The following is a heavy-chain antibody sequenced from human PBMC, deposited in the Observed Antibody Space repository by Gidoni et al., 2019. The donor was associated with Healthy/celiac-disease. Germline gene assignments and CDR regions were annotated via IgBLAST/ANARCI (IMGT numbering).Heavy chain of an antibody. CDR2: INPNSGGT. Sequence: QVQLVQPGSEVTKPAPSVKVSCKASGYTFTGYDMHWVRQSPGQGLDWMGRINPNSGGTNYAQKFQGRVTMTRDTSISTAYMELSRLRSDDTAVYYCARVYSYGYLGAFDIWGQGTMVTVS. CDR1: GYTFTGYD. CDR3: ARVYSYGYLGAFDI. D-gene: IGHD5-18*01. J-gene: IGHJ3*02. V-gene: IGHV1-2*06.